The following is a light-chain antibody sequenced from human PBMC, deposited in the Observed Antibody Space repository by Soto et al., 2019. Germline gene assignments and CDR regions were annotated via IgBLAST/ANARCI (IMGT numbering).Light chain of an antibody. CDR1: SSNIGSNY. CDR2: SNN. J-gene: IGLJ2*01. CDR3: AAWDDSLSAYVV. Sequence: QAVVTQPPSASGTPGQRVTISCSGSSSNIGSNYVYWYQQLPGTAPKLLIYSNNQRPSGVPDRFSGSKSGTSASLAISGLRSEDEADYYCAAWDDSLSAYVVFGGGTQLTVL. V-gene: IGLV1-47*02.